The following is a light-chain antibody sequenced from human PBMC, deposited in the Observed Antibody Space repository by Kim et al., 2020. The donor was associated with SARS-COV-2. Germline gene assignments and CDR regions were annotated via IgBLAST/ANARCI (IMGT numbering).Light chain of an antibody. CDR2: GAS. Sequence: LSPGERATLSCRASQSVSSSYLAWYQQRPGQAPRLLIYGASSRATGIPDRFSGSGSGTDFTLTISRLEPEDFAVYYCQQYGTSPYTFGQGTKLEI. CDR1: QSVSSSY. CDR3: QQYGTSPYT. J-gene: IGKJ2*01. V-gene: IGKV3-20*01.